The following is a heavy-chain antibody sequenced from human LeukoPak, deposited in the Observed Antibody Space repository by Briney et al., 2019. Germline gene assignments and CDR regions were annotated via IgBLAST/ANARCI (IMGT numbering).Heavy chain of an antibody. J-gene: IGHJ5*02. CDR3: ARGPDNVVVPAAIRGSWFDP. Sequence: PSETLSLPCAVYGGSFSGYYWSWIRQPPGKGLEWIGEINHSGSTNYNPSLKSRVTISVDTSKYQFSLKLSSVTAADTAVYYCARGPDNVVVPAAIRGSWFDPWGQGTLVTVSS. CDR1: GGSFSGYY. V-gene: IGHV4-34*01. CDR2: INHSGST. D-gene: IGHD2-2*02.